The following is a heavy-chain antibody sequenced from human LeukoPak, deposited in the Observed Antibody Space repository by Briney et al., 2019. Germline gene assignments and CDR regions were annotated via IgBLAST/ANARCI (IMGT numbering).Heavy chain of an antibody. Sequence: PGGSLRLSCAASGFTVSSNYMSWVRQAPGKGLEWVSIIYSGGSTYYADSVKGRFTISRDNSENTLYLQMNSLRAEDTAVYYCARDRKDGNFFDYWGQGTLVTVSS. J-gene: IGHJ4*02. V-gene: IGHV3-53*01. D-gene: IGHD2-15*01. CDR2: IYSGGST. CDR1: GFTVSSNY. CDR3: ARDRKDGNFFDY.